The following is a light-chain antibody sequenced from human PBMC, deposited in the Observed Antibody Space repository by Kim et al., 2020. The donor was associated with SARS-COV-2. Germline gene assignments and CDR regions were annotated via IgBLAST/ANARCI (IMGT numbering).Light chain of an antibody. Sequence: QSALTQPPSVSGSPGQSVTISCSGTSSDIGDYDRVSWYQHYPGRAPKLMISVVSDRPSGVPDRFSGSKSGNTASLTISGLQADDEADYYCASYRSSDTFVFGTGTKVTVL. CDR2: VVS. CDR3: ASYRSSDTFV. V-gene: IGLV2-18*02. J-gene: IGLJ1*01. CDR1: SSDIGDYDR.